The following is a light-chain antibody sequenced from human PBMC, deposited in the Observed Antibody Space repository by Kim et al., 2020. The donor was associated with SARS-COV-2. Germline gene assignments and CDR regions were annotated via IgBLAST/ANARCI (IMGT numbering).Light chain of an antibody. CDR1: SANHGDGGD. CDR2: ENN. J-gene: IGLJ3*02. Sequence: GTMSCTGSSANHGDGGDDHWVHQLPGTAPKPLICENNDRTSGVPDRSSGSKSGTSATLAITGLQGDDEGDYDCQSYDASLRPTRVFGGGTQLTVL. V-gene: IGLV1-40*01. CDR3: QSYDASLRPTRV.